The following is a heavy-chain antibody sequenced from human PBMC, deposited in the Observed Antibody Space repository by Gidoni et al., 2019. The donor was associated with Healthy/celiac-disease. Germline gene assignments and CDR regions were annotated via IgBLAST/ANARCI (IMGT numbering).Heavy chain of an antibody. CDR1: GGSISSYY. Sequence: QVQLQEAGPGLVKPSETLSLTCTVSGGSISSYYWSWIRQPPGKGLEWIGYIYYSGSTNYNPSLKSRVTISVDTSKNQSSLKLSSVTAADTAVYYCASGGLVRGVMGLPFDYWGQGTLVTVSS. J-gene: IGHJ4*02. D-gene: IGHD3-10*01. V-gene: IGHV4-59*08. CDR3: ASGGLVRGVMGLPFDY. CDR2: IYYSGST.